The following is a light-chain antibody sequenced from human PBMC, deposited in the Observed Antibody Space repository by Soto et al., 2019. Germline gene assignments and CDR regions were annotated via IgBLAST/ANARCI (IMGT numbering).Light chain of an antibody. CDR3: QQSYSTPRP. CDR2: AAS. J-gene: IGKJ1*01. Sequence: DIQMTQSPYSLSASVGDRVTITCRASQSISSYLNWYQQKPGKAPKLLIYAASSLQSGVPSRFSGSGSGTDFTLTISSLQPEDFATYYCQQSYSTPRPFGQGTKVDIK. V-gene: IGKV1-39*01. CDR1: QSISSY.